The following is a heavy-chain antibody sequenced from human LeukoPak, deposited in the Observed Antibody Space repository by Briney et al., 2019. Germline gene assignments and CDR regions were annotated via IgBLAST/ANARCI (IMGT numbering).Heavy chain of an antibody. CDR2: IIPIFGTA. CDR1: DGTFSSYA. CDR3: ASRSYCSSTSCYSGPHYWYFDL. J-gene: IGHJ2*01. V-gene: IGHV1-69*05. Sequence: SVTVSCKASDGTFSSYAISWVRQAPGQGLEWMGGIIPIFGTANYAQKFQGRVTITTDESTSTAYMELSSLRSEDTAVYYCASRSYCSSTSCYSGPHYWYFDLWGRGTLVTVSS. D-gene: IGHD2-2*01.